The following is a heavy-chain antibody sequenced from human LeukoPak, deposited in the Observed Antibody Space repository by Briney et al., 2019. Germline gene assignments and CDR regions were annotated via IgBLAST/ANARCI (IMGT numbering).Heavy chain of an antibody. Sequence: PSETLSLTCAVYGGSFSGYYWSWIRQPPGKGLEWIGEINHSGSTNYNPSLKSRVTISVDTSKNQFSLKLSSVTAADTAVYYCARVVAANIKVLWFDPWGQGTQVTVSS. V-gene: IGHV4-34*01. CDR2: INHSGST. D-gene: IGHD2-15*01. J-gene: IGHJ5*02. CDR3: ARVVAANIKVLWFDP. CDR1: GGSFSGYY.